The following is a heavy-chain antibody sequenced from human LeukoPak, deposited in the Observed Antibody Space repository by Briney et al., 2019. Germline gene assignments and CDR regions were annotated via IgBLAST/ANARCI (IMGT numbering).Heavy chain of an antibody. Sequence: GGSLRLSCAASGFTFSSYAMHWVRQAPGKGLEWVSGISWNSGSIGYADSVKGRFTISRDNAKNSLYLQMNSLRAEDTALYYCAKDTVIFPYGMDVWGQGTTVTVSS. CDR3: AKDTVIFPYGMDV. D-gene: IGHD2-21*01. J-gene: IGHJ6*02. CDR2: ISWNSGSI. CDR1: GFTFSSYA. V-gene: IGHV3-9*01.